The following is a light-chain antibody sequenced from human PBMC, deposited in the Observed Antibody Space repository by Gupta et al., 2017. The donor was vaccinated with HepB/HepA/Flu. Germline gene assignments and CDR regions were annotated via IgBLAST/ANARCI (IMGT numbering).Light chain of an antibody. V-gene: IGKV1-33*01. CDR2: DAS. Sequence: DIQMNQSPSSLSASVGDRVTITCQASQDISNYLNWYQQKPGKAPKLLIYDASNLETGVPSRFSGSGSGTDFTFTISSLQPEDVATYYCQQDDNLPRTFGRGTKVEIK. CDR1: QDISNY. CDR3: QQDDNLPRT. J-gene: IGKJ4*01.